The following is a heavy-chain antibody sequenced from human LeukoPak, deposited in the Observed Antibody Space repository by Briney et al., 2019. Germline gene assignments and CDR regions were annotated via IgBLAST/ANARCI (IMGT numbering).Heavy chain of an antibody. J-gene: IGHJ5*02. CDR3: ARRGIWDLQIGNWFDP. Sequence: SETLSLTCTVSGGSISSNTYHWGWIRQSPGKGLEWIGSIYYSGTTYYNPSLKSRLTISVDTSKNQFSLSLTSVTAADTAVYYCARRGIWDLQIGNWFDPWGQGILVAVSS. D-gene: IGHD3-16*01. V-gene: IGHV4-39*01. CDR1: GGSISSNTYH. CDR2: IYYSGTT.